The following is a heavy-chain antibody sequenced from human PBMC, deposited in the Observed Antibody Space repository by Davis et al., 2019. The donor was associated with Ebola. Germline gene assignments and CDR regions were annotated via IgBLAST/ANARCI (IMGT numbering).Heavy chain of an antibody. D-gene: IGHD5-24*01. CDR3: ARGWLRTGFDS. CDR1: GDSVSIKSAG. V-gene: IGHV6-1*01. CDR2: TYYTSKWIT. Sequence: HSQTLSLTCAISGDSVSIKSAGWNWIRQSPSRGLEWLGRTYYTSKWITDYAVSVKSRIIISPDTSKNQFSLQLNSVTPEDTAVYYCARGWLRTGFDSWGQGAPVTVSS. J-gene: IGHJ4*02.